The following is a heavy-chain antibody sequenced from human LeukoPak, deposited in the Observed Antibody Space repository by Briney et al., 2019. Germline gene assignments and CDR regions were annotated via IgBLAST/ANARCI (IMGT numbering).Heavy chain of an antibody. CDR2: IYYSGST. D-gene: IGHD3-9*01. Sequence: SETLSLTCTVSGGSISSYYWSWIRQPPGKGLEWIGYIYYSGSTNYNPSLKSRVTISVDTSKNQFSLKLSSVTAADTAVYYCARVTSYYDILTGYSTAYMDVWGKGTTVTVSS. CDR3: ARVTSYYDILTGYSTAYMDV. CDR1: GGSISSYY. J-gene: IGHJ6*03. V-gene: IGHV4-59*01.